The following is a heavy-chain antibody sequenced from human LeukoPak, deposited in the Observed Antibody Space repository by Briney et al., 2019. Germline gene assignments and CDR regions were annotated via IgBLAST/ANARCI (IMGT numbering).Heavy chain of an antibody. CDR3: ASELLWFGVNNWFDP. D-gene: IGHD3-10*01. CDR1: GGSISSSSYY. CDR2: IYYSGST. J-gene: IGHJ5*02. Sequence: SETLSLTCTVSGGSISSSSYYWGWIRQPPGKGLEWIGSIYYSGSTYYNPSLKSRVTISVDMSKNQFSLKLSSVTAADTAVYYCASELLWFGVNNWFDPWGQGTLVTVSS. V-gene: IGHV4-39*07.